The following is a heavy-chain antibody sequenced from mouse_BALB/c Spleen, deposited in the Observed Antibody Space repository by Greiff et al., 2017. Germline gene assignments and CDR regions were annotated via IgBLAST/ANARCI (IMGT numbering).Heavy chain of an antibody. CDR2: IYPGNSDT. V-gene: IGHV1-5*01. D-gene: IGHD1-1*01. CDR1: GYTFTSYW. J-gene: IGHJ2*01. Sequence: DVQLQESGTVLARPGASVKMSCKASGYTFTSYWMHWVKQRPGQGLEWIGAIYPGNSDTSYNQKFKGKAKLTAVTSTSTAYMELSSLTNEDSAVYYWTRRDFIYNGSSPFDYWGQGTTLTGSS. CDR3: TRRDFIYNGSSPFDY.